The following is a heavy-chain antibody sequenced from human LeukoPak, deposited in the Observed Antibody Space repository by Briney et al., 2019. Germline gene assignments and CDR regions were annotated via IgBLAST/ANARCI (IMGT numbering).Heavy chain of an antibody. CDR2: INPNSGGT. Sequence: ASVKVSCKASGYTFTGYYMHWVRQAPGQGLEWMGWINPNSGGTSYAQKFQGRVTMTRDTSISTAYMELSRLRSDDTAVYYCARDRVQLERRLDYWGQGTLVTVSS. D-gene: IGHD1-1*01. CDR1: GYTFTGYY. J-gene: IGHJ4*02. CDR3: ARDRVQLERRLDY. V-gene: IGHV1-2*02.